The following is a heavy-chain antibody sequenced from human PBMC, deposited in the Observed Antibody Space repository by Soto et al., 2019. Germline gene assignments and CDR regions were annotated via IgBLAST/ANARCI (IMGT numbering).Heavy chain of an antibody. Sequence: HPGGSLRLSCAASGFTFSSYWMTWVRQAPGKGLEWVAFVSSDGNNKYYADSVKGRFTISRDNSKSTMFLQVDGLRVDDTAVYYCAKDRVIQLLPIWPDPWGQGTLVTVSS. CDR2: VSSDGNNK. CDR1: GFTFSSYW. V-gene: IGHV3-30*18. D-gene: IGHD2-2*01. CDR3: AKDRVIQLLPIWPDP. J-gene: IGHJ5*02.